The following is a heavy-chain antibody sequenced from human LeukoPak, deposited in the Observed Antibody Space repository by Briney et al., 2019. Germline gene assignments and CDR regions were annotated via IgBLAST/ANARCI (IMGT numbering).Heavy chain of an antibody. Sequence: SETLSLTCAVSGGSISSGGYSWSWIRQPPGKGLEWIGYIYHSGSTYYNPSLKSRVTISADTSKNQFSLNLSAVTAADAATYYCARHVATNYYYNYYGLDVWGQGTTVTVSS. CDR3: ARHVATNYYYNYYGLDV. CDR2: IYHSGST. V-gene: IGHV4-30-2*03. CDR1: GGSISSGGYS. J-gene: IGHJ6*02.